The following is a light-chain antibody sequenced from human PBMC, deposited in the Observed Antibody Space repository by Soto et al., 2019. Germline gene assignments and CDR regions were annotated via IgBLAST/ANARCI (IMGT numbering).Light chain of an antibody. CDR3: GTWDSSLSAGQV. CDR2: DNN. J-gene: IGLJ1*01. V-gene: IGLV1-51*01. CDR1: SSNIGNNY. Sequence: QSVLTQPPSVSAAPGQKVTISCSGSSSNIGNNYASWYQQLPGTAPKLLIYDNNKRPSGIPDRFSGSKSGTSATLGITGLQTGDEADYYCGTWDSSLSAGQVFGTGTKLTVL.